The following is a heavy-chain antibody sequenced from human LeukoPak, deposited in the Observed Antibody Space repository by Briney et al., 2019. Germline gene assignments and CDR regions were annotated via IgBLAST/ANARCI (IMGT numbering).Heavy chain of an antibody. V-gene: IGHV1-2*02. CDR1: GYTFIDYY. J-gene: IGHJ5*02. CDR2: INPSSGGT. D-gene: IGHD2-2*01. Sequence: ASVKVSCKASGYTFIDYYTHWVRQAPGQGLEWMGLINPSSGGTHYAQKSQGRVTMTSDTSIDTAYMELSSLTSDDTAVYYCARGRITDCRTTSCTIANWLDAWGKGTLVTVSS. CDR3: ARGRITDCRTTSCTIANWLDA.